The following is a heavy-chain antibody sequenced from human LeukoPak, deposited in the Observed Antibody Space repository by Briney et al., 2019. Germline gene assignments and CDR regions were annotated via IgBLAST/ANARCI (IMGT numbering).Heavy chain of an antibody. CDR1: GGSLSSYY. D-gene: IGHD2-15*01. J-gene: IGHJ5*02. Sequence: SETLSLTCTVSGGSLSSYYWSWIRQPPGKGLEWIGYIYYSGSTNYNPSLKSRVTISVDTSKNQFSLKLSSVTAADTAVYYCARVPGYCSGGSCEDWFDPWGQGTLVTVSS. CDR3: ARVPGYCSGGSCEDWFDP. CDR2: IYYSGST. V-gene: IGHV4-59*01.